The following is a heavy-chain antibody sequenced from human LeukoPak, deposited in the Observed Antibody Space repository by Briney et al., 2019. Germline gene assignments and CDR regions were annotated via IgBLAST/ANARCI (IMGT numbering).Heavy chain of an antibody. Sequence: SETLSLTCAVSGYSISSGYYWGWIRPPPGKGLEWIGSTYHSGSTYYNPSLKSRVTISVDTSKNQFSLKLSSVTAADTAVYYCARQNPVWELRVWYFDYWGQGTLVTVSS. V-gene: IGHV4-38-2*01. CDR1: GYSISSGYY. D-gene: IGHD1-26*01. CDR2: TYHSGST. CDR3: ARQNPVWELRVWYFDY. J-gene: IGHJ4*02.